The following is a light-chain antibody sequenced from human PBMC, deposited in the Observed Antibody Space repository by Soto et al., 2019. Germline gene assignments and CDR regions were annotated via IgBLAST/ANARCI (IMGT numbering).Light chain of an antibody. Sequence: EIVLTQSPGTLSLSPGERATLSCRASQSVSSSYLAWYQQKPGQAPRLLIFGASTRATGIPDRFSGSGSGTDFILTISRLEPEDFAVYYCQHYSRSPLTFGGGTKLEIK. CDR3: QHYSRSPLT. CDR1: QSVSSSY. J-gene: IGKJ4*01. CDR2: GAS. V-gene: IGKV3-20*01.